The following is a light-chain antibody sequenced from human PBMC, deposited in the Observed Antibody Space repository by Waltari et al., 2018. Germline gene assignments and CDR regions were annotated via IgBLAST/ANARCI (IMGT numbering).Light chain of an antibody. CDR1: QTVDTY. Sequence: EIVLTQSPATLSLSPGERATLSCRASQTVDTYLAWYQQRPGQAPRLLIYDTSTRATGIPDRFSGSGSETDFTLTICSLEPEDFAVYYCQQRRRWPLTFGGGSKVEI. CDR2: DTS. V-gene: IGKV3-11*01. CDR3: QQRRRWPLT. J-gene: IGKJ4*01.